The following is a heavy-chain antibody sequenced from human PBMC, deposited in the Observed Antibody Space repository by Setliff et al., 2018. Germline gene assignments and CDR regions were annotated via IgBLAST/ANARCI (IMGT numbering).Heavy chain of an antibody. Sequence: GASVKVSCKASGYTLINYGISWVRQAPGHGLEWMGRFIPVLGKPNYAPRFQGRLTITVDTSTGTSYMDLRSLRSDDTAIYYCATELRSPFWHFDLWGQGSLVTSP. CDR3: ATELRSPFWHFDL. J-gene: IGHJ4*02. CDR2: FIPVLGKP. D-gene: IGHD3-3*01. V-gene: IGHV1-69*04. CDR1: GYTLINYG.